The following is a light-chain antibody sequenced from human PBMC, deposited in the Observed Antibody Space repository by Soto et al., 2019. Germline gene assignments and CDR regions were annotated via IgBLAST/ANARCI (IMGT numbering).Light chain of an antibody. CDR3: QQYHSAPQS. V-gene: IGKV4-1*01. CDR1: QSVLYSPNNKNY. J-gene: IGKJ1*01. CDR2: WAS. Sequence: DIVMTQSPDSLAVSLGERATINCKSSQSVLYSPNNKNYLAWYQQKPGQPPKLLIYWASTRESGVPDRFSGSGSGTDCPLTISSLQAEDVAFYYCQQYHSAPQSFGQGTKVEIK.